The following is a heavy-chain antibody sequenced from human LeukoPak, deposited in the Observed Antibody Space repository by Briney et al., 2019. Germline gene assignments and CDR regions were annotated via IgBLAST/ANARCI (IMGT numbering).Heavy chain of an antibody. V-gene: IGHV3-30*02. CDR2: IRYDGSNK. J-gene: IGHJ3*01. CDR3: AKEVTYGGAAFDV. D-gene: IGHD3-10*01. CDR1: GFTFRSYG. Sequence: GGSLRLSCAASGFTFRSYGMHWVRQAPGKGLEWVAFIRYDGSNKNYADSVKGRFTISRDNSKNTLYLQMNSLRGEDTALYYCAKEVTYGGAAFDVWGQGTTVTVSS.